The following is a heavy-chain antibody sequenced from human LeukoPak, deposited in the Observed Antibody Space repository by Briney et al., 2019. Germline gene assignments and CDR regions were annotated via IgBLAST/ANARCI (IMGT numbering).Heavy chain of an antibody. CDR2: IKPNSGGT. V-gene: IGHV1-2*02. J-gene: IGHJ4*02. CDR3: ARSRGELLVYFDY. CDR1: GYTFTGYY. Sequence: ASVKVSCTASGYTFTGYYMHWVRQAPGQELEWMGWIKPNSGGTNYAQRFQGRVTMTRETSISTAFMELSRLRSDDTAVYYCARSRGELLVYFDYWGQGTLVTVSS. D-gene: IGHD1-26*01.